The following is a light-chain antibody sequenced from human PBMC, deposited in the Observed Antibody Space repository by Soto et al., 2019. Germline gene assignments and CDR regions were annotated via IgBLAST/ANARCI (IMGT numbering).Light chain of an antibody. V-gene: IGKV1-39*01. CDR3: QQVYSTTPIT. CDR2: GAS. Sequence: DIQMTQSPSSLSAAIGDRVTITCRASQSIKNYLNWYQHKPGAAPKLLIFGASNLESGVPSRFSGSGSGTEFTLSISSLQPEDFATYYCQQVYSTTPITFGQGTRVEIK. CDR1: QSIKNY. J-gene: IGKJ5*01.